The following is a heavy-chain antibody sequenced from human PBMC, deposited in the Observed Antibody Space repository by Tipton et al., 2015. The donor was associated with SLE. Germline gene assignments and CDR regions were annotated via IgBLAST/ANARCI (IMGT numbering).Heavy chain of an antibody. Sequence: TLSLTCTVSGGSVSSGSYYWSWIRQPPGKGLEWIGYIYYSGSTNYNPSLKSRVTISVDTSKNEFSLKLSSVTAADTAVYYCARGDTYTGPLYFDSWGQGTLVTVSS. CDR3: ARGDTYTGPLYFDS. D-gene: IGHD3-16*01. CDR1: GGSVSSGSYY. J-gene: IGHJ4*02. CDR2: IYYSGST. V-gene: IGHV4-61*01.